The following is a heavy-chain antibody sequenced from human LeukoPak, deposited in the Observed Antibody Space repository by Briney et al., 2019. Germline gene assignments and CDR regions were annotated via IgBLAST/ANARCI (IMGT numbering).Heavy chain of an antibody. J-gene: IGHJ6*02. CDR2: IIPILGIA. Sequence: ASVKVSCKASGYTFTSYGISWVRQAPGQGLEWMGRIIPILGIANYAQKFQGRVTITADKSTSTAYMELSSLRSEDTAVYYCARESHYYDVYYYYGMDVWGQGTTVTVSS. CDR1: GYTFTSYG. V-gene: IGHV1-69*04. CDR3: ARESHYYDVYYYYGMDV. D-gene: IGHD3-22*01.